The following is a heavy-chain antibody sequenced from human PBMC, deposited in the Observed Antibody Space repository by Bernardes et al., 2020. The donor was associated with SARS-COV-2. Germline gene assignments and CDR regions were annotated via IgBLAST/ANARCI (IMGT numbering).Heavy chain of an antibody. V-gene: IGHV3-7*01. Sequence: GGSLRLSCAGSGFTFGLYCMTWVRQAPGKGLEWVASIKQDGNEKYYVDSVEGRFTISRDNAKNSLYLQMNSLSAEDTAVYYCARPLHYYDTSGWDYWSQGTLVTVSS. CDR3: ARPLHYYDTSGWDY. CDR2: IKQDGNEK. J-gene: IGHJ4*02. CDR1: GFTFGLYC. D-gene: IGHD3-22*01.